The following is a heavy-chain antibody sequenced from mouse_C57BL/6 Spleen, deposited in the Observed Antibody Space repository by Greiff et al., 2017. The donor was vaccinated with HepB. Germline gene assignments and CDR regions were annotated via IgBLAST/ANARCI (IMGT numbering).Heavy chain of an antibody. CDR3: AEIYYGSSYNDY. CDR2: IHPNSGST. D-gene: IGHD1-1*01. Sequence: QVQLQQPGAELVKPGASVKLSCKASGYTFTSYWMHWVKQRPGQGLEWIGMIHPNSGSTNYNEKFKSKATLTVDKSSSTAYMQLSSLTSEDSAVYYCAEIYYGSSYNDYWGQGTTLTVSS. V-gene: IGHV1-64*01. J-gene: IGHJ2*01. CDR1: GYTFTSYW.